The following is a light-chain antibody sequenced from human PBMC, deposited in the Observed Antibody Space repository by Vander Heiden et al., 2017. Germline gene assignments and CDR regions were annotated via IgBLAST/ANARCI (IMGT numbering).Light chain of an antibody. CDR1: QSVLSSSNNKNY. CDR2: WAT. Sequence: IVIPQSPDFLAVSLGERATINCKSSQSVLSSSNNKNYLAWDQQKPGQPPKLLNYWATTRKSGVPDRFSSGGSGADFTLTISSLQAEDVAVYYCQQYYNRFQRFGQGTKVEFK. CDR3: QQYYNRFQR. V-gene: IGKV4-1*01. J-gene: IGKJ1*01.